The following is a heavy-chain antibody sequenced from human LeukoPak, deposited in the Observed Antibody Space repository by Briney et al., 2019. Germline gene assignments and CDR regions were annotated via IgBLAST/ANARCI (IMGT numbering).Heavy chain of an antibody. CDR1: GGSISSAAYY. D-gene: IGHD6-13*01. V-gene: IGHV4-39*01. CDR3: ARRPIAAGNNWFDP. Sequence: SETLSLTCTVSGGSISSAAYYWGWVRQPPGKGLDWIGSIYYTGTTYYSPSLQTRATLSFYTSKNQFSLKLPSVTAADTAVYFCARRPIAAGNNWFDPWGQGTLVTVSS. CDR2: IYYTGTT. J-gene: IGHJ5*02.